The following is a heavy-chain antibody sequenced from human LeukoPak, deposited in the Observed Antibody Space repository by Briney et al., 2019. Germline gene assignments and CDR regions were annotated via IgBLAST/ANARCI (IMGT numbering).Heavy chain of an antibody. J-gene: IGHJ4*02. CDR2: IKQDGSEK. CDR1: GFTFSSYS. CDR3: ARAYDSSGHFDY. V-gene: IGHV3-7*04. Sequence: PGGSLRLSCAASGFTFSSYSMNWVRQAPGKGLEWVANIKQDGSEKYYVDSVKGRFTISRDNAKNSLYLQMNSLRAEDTAVYYCARAYDSSGHFDYWGQGTLVTVSS. D-gene: IGHD3-22*01.